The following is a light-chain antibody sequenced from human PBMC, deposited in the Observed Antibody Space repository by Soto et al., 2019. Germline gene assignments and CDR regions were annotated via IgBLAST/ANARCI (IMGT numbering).Light chain of an antibody. CDR2: EVS. J-gene: IGLJ2*01. CDR3: SSSTSSSTL. CDR1: SNDVGGYDY. V-gene: IGLV2-14*01. Sequence: QSALTQPASVSGSPGQSITISCTGASNDVGGYDYVSWYQHHPGKAPKLLIYEVSNRPSGVSNRFSGSKSGNTAALTISGLHAEDEADYYCSSSTSSSTLFGGGTKLTVL.